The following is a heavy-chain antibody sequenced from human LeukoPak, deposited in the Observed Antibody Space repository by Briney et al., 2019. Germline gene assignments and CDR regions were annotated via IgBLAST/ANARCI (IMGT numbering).Heavy chain of an antibody. CDR2: IYPGDSDT. CDR1: GYSFTSYW. CDR3: ARRHSSTSWYYYYYMDV. J-gene: IGHJ6*03. Sequence: GESLKISCKGSGYSFTSYWIGWVRQMPGKGLEWMGIIYPGDSDTRYSPSFQGQVTISPDKSISTAYLQWSSLKASDTAMYYCARRHSSTSWYYYYYMDVWGKGTTVTVSS. D-gene: IGHD2-2*01. V-gene: IGHV5-51*01.